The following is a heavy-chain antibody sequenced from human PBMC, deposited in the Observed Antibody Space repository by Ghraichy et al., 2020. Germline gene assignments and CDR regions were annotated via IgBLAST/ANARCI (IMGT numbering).Heavy chain of an antibody. J-gene: IGHJ6*02. D-gene: IGHD3-10*01. CDR3: ARGKVGPTYYYGSGSYSPYYYYGMDV. V-gene: IGHV4-34*01. Sequence: SETLSLTCAVYGGSFSGYYWSWIRQPPGKGLEWIGEINHSGSTNYNPSLKSRVTISVDTSKNQFSLKLSSVTAADTAVYYCARGKVGPTYYYGSGSYSPYYYYGMDVWGQGTTVTVSS. CDR1: GGSFSGYY. CDR2: INHSGST.